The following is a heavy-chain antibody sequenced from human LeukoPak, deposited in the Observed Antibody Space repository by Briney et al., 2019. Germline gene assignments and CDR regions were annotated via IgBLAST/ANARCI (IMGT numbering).Heavy chain of an antibody. CDR2: ISYDGSNK. Sequence: GGSLRLSCAASGFTFSSYGMHWVRQAPGKGLEWVAVISYDGSNKYYADSVKGRFTISRDNSKNTLYLQMNNLRAEDTAVYYCARDWWTGTTDYFDCWGQGTLVTVSS. CDR3: ARDWWTGTTDYFDC. D-gene: IGHD1-7*01. J-gene: IGHJ4*02. V-gene: IGHV3-30*03. CDR1: GFTFSSYG.